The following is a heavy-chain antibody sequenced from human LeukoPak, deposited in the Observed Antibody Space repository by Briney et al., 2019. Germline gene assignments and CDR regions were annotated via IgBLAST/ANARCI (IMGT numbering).Heavy chain of an antibody. Sequence: QPGGSLRLSCAVSGFRVSSSYMSWVRQAPGKGLEWVSVFYAVGSTYYADSVKGRFTISRDISKNMLYLQMNSLTSEDTAVYYCARAPDYGDPLDSWGQGTLVTVSS. CDR3: ARAPDYGDPLDS. CDR1: GFRVSSSY. CDR2: FYAVGST. D-gene: IGHD4-17*01. V-gene: IGHV3-53*01. J-gene: IGHJ4*02.